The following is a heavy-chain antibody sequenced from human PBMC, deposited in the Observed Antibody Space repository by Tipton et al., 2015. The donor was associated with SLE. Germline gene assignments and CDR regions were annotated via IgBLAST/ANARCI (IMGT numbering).Heavy chain of an antibody. CDR2: IYHSGST. V-gene: IGHV4-4*02. CDR3: ARGAPREKEYYYYYMDV. Sequence: TLSLTCAVSGGSISSSNWWTWVRQSPDKGLEWIGEIYHSGSTTYNPSLESRVTISVDTSKNQFSLNLTSVTAADTAVYYCARGAPREKEYYYYYMDVWGKGTTVTVSS. CDR1: GGSISSSNW. J-gene: IGHJ6*03.